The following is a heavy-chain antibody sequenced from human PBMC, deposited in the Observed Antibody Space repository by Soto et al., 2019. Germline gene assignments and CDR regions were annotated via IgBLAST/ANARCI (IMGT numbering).Heavy chain of an antibody. Sequence: ASVKVSCKASGYTFTGYYMHWVRQAPGQGLEWMGWINPNSGGTNYAQKFQGRVIMTRDTSISTAYMELSRLRSDDTAVYYCARAPNPYSSSSGGFDPWGQGTLVTVSS. V-gene: IGHV1-2*02. CDR2: INPNSGGT. CDR3: ARAPNPYSSSSGGFDP. D-gene: IGHD6-6*01. J-gene: IGHJ5*02. CDR1: GYTFTGYY.